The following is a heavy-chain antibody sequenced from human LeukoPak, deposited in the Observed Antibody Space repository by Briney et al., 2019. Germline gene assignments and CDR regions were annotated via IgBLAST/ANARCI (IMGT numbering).Heavy chain of an antibody. D-gene: IGHD2-2*02. Sequence: SGGSLRLSCAASGFSFSAYSMTWVRQAPGGGLDWVSTINTAGGTWYADSVKGRFTISRDNSKNTLFLQMNSLRAEDTAVYFCAKRAIIAPHEPGNYFDYWGQGTLVTVSS. J-gene: IGHJ4*02. CDR1: GFSFSAYS. CDR3: AKRAIIAPHEPGNYFDY. CDR2: INTAGGT. V-gene: IGHV3-23*01.